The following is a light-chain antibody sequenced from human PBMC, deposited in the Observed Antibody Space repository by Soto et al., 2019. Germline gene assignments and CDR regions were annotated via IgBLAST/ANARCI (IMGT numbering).Light chain of an antibody. V-gene: IGKV1-39*01. Sequence: DIQMTPSPSSLSASVGDRVTITCRASQSISSYLNWYQQKPGKAPKLLIYAASSLQSGVPSRFSGSASGTDFTLTISSLQPEDFATYYCQQSYSTPFTFGPGTKVDIK. CDR3: QQSYSTPFT. J-gene: IGKJ3*01. CDR1: QSISSY. CDR2: AAS.